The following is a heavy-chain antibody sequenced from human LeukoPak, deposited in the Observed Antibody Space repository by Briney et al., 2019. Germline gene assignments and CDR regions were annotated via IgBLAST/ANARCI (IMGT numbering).Heavy chain of an antibody. CDR3: ARGGYSYFTDY. D-gene: IGHD5-18*01. CDR1: GGSFSGYY. CDR2: INHSGST. V-gene: IGHV4-34*01. J-gene: IGHJ4*02. Sequence: SETLSLTCAVYGGSFSGYYWSWIRQPPGKGLEWIGEINHSGSTNYNPSLKSRVTISVDTSKNQFSLKLSSVTAADTAVYYCARGGYSYFTDYWGQGTLVTVSS.